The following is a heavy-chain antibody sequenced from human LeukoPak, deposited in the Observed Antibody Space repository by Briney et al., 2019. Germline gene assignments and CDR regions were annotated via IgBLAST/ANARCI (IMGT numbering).Heavy chain of an antibody. CDR2: FDPEDGET. CDR1: GYTLTELS. CDR3: ARGVGRNDAFDI. J-gene: IGHJ3*02. V-gene: IGHV1-24*01. Sequence: ASVKVSCKVSGYTLTELSMHWVRQAPGKGLEWMGGFDPEDGETIYAQKFQGRVTMTEDTSTDTAYMELSSLRSEDTAVYYCARGVGRNDAFDIWGQGTMVTVSS.